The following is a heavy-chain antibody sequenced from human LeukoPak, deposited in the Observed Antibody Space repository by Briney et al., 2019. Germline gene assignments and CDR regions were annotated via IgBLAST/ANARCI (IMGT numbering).Heavy chain of an antibody. V-gene: IGHV4-30-2*01. CDR1: GYSISNGYS. J-gene: IGHJ5*02. CDR3: ARSPIKKQWLVPGWFDP. Sequence: SETLSLTCTVSGYSISNGYSWSWIRQPPGKGLEWIGYIYHSGSTYYNPSLKSRVTISVDRSKNQFSLKLSSVTAADTAVYYCARSPIKKQWLVPGWFDPWGQGTLVTVSS. CDR2: IYHSGST. D-gene: IGHD6-19*01.